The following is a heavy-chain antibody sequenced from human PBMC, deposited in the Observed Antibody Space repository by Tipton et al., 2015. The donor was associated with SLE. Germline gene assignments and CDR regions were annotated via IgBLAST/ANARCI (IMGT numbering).Heavy chain of an antibody. Sequence: LSLTCAASGFTFSSYSMKWVRQAPGKGLEWVSSISSSSSYIYYAGSVKGRFTISRDNAKNSLYLQMNSLRAEDTAVYYCARDPGGSSSWYGYYYYMDVWGKGTTVTVSS. CDR2: ISSSSSYI. V-gene: IGHV3-21*01. D-gene: IGHD6-13*01. CDR3: ARDPGGSSSWYGYYYYMDV. CDR1: GFTFSSYS. J-gene: IGHJ6*03.